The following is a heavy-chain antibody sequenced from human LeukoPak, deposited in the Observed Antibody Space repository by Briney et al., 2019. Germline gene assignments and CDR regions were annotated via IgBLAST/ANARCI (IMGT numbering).Heavy chain of an antibody. V-gene: IGHV1-24*01. CDR2: FYPVEGVT. CDR3: AGTLEGRGRWEEIDY. Sequence: GASVKVSCKVSGYTFTDLSMHWVRQAPGKGLEWMGGFYPVEGVTNYAQKFQGRVTMTEDTSTATAYMELSSLRSDGAAVYYCAGTLEGRGRWEEIDYGGQGTLVTVYS. J-gene: IGHJ4*02. CDR1: GYTFTDLS. D-gene: IGHD1-26*01.